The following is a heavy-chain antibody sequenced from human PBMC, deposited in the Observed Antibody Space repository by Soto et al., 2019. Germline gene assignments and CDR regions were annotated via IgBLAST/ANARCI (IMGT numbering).Heavy chain of an antibody. CDR2: INAGNGNT. CDR1: GYTFTSYA. Sequence: QVQLVQSGAEEKKPGASVKVSCKASGYTFTSYAMHWVRQAPGQRLEWMGWINAGNGNTKYSQKLQGRVNITRDTSASTAYMGLSSLRSEDTAVYYCARGITLPTPLDYWGQGTLVTVSS. CDR3: ARGITLPTPLDY. V-gene: IGHV1-3*05. J-gene: IGHJ4*02. D-gene: IGHD1-20*01.